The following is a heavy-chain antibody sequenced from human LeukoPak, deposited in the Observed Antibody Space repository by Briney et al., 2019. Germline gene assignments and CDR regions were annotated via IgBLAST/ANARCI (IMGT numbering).Heavy chain of an antibody. Sequence: IPSETLSLTCTVSGGSISSSSYYWGWIRQPPGKGLEWIGSIYYSGSTYYNPSLKSRVTISVDTSKNQFSLKLSSATAADTAVYYCARVGGYNYAWFDPWGQGTLVTVSS. CDR1: GGSISSSSYY. CDR2: IYYSGST. V-gene: IGHV4-39*07. J-gene: IGHJ5*02. D-gene: IGHD5-24*01. CDR3: ARVGGYNYAWFDP.